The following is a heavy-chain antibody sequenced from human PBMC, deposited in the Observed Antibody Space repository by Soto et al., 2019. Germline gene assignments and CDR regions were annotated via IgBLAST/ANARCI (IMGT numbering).Heavy chain of an antibody. D-gene: IGHD4-17*01. CDR3: VRQGIDYLHGLVDV. CDR2: VYYTGDT. CDR1: SGPDRSHN. Sequence: QVQLQQSGPRLVKPSGTLSLTCTVSSGPDRSHNWGWIRQPPGRGREWIGYVYYTGDTAYNPSLRGRVTISADTSTNDISLTLNSVTAADTAVYYCVRQGIDYLHGLVDVWGQGTTVSVSS. J-gene: IGHJ6*02. V-gene: IGHV4-59*08.